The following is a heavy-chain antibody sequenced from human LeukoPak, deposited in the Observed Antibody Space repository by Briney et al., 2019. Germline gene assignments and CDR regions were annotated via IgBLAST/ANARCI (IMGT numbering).Heavy chain of an antibody. CDR3: SWELDVSFGRRLEH. CDR2: LKSKGGGETA. V-gene: IGHV3-15*01. J-gene: IGHJ5*02. CDR1: GFTVSSNY. Sequence: PGGSLRLSCAASGFTVSSNYMSWVRQAPGKGLEWVGRLKSKGGGETADYSAPVKGRFTVSRDDSQNTLYLQMDSLKIEDTAVYFCSWELDVSFGRRLEHWGQGTLVTVAS. D-gene: IGHD1-1*01.